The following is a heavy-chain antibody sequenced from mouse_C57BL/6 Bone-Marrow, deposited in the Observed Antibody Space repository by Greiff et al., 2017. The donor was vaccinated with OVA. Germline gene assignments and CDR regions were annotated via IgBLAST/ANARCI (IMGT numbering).Heavy chain of an antibody. CDR1: GYTFTSYW. V-gene: IGHV1-64*01. D-gene: IGHD1-1*01. CDR3: ARWGDTTVVANFDY. Sequence: QVQLKQPGAELVKPGASVKLSCKASGYTFTSYWMHWVKQRPGQGLEWIGMIHPNSGSTNYNEKFKSKATLTVDKSSSTAYMQLSSLTSEDSAVYYCARWGDTTVVANFDYWGQGTTLTVSS. J-gene: IGHJ2*01. CDR2: IHPNSGST.